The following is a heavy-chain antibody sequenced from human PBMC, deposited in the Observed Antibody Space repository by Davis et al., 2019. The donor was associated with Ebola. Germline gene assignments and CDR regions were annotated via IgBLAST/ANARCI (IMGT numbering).Heavy chain of an antibody. CDR3: ARDPTVVTQPTGGFDY. D-gene: IGHD4-23*01. Sequence: AASVKVSCKASGYTVNNDGISRVRHAPGQGPEGIGWISAYNGNTNYAQKVQGRDTMTTDKFTTTAYMELRSLRSDDTAVYYCARDPTVVTQPTGGFDYWGQGTLVTVSS. CDR2: ISAYNGNT. V-gene: IGHV1-18*04. CDR1: GYTVNNDG. J-gene: IGHJ4*02.